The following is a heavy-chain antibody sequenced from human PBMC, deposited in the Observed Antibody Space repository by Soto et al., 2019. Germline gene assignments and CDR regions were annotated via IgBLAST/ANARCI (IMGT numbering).Heavy chain of an antibody. Sequence: QVQLVQSGAEVKKPGSSVKVSCKASGDAFTNYIFDWVRQAPGQGLEWMGGIIPMFGTPKYAQTFQDRVTISAYVSTGTAYLELTGLKFYDTAGYYCARGRDQPPVGLYFDAWGEGTRVTVSS. J-gene: IGHJ4*02. D-gene: IGHD1-26*01. CDR1: GDAFTNYI. V-gene: IGHV1-69*01. CDR3: ARGRDQPPVGLYFDA. CDR2: IIPMFGTP.